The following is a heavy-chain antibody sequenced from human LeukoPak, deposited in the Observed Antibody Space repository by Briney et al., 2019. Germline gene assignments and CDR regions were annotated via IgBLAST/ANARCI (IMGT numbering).Heavy chain of an antibody. V-gene: IGHV3-21*01. CDR3: ARDSGCSSTSCYTGGDY. CDR2: ISSSSSYI. D-gene: IGHD2-2*02. CDR1: GFTFSSYS. J-gene: IGHJ4*02. Sequence: GGSLRLSCAASGFTFSSYSMNWVRQAPGKGLEWVSSISSSSSYIYYADSVKGRFTISRDNAKNSLYLQMNSLRAEDTAVYYCARDSGCSSTSCYTGGDYWGQGTLVTVSS.